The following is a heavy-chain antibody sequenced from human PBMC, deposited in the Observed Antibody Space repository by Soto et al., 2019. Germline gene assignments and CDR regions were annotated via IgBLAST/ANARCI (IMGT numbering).Heavy chain of an antibody. J-gene: IGHJ5*02. CDR2: IIPIFGTA. CDR1: GGTFSSYA. CDR3: ARDLAGVYSGYYDSSGYYNWFDP. D-gene: IGHD3-22*01. V-gene: IGHV1-69*13. Sequence: GASVKVSCKASGGTFSSYAISWVRQAPGQGLEWMGGIIPIFGTANYAQKFQGRVTITADESTSTAYMELSSLRSEDTAVYYCARDLAGVYSGYYDSSGYYNWFDPWGQGTLVTVSS.